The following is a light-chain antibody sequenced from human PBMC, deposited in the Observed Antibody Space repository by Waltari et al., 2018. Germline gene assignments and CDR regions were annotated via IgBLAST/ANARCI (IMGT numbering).Light chain of an antibody. J-gene: IGLJ3*02. Sequence: QSTLTQAASVSASPGQSIPMSWPGTNSDVERYNLVSWYQQNPGEAPKLMIFEVTKRPSGVSNRFSGSKSGNTASLTISGLQAEDEAHYYCFSYAGSRNWVFGGGTKLTVL. CDR3: FSYAGSRNWV. CDR2: EVT. CDR1: NSDVERYNL. V-gene: IGLV2-23*02.